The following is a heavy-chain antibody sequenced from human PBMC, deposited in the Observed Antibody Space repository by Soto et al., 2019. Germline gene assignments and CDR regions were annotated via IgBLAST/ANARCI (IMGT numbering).Heavy chain of an antibody. D-gene: IGHD5-12*01. CDR3: TTAPKRGPDY. CDR1: GFTFSNAW. V-gene: IGHV3-15*01. Sequence: GGSLRLSCAASGFTFSNAWMNWVRQAPGKGLEWVGQIRSKTDGGTIFYPAPVKGRFIISRDDSTNTLYLQMNSLNTDDTAVYYCTTAPKRGPDYWGQGTMVTVSS. J-gene: IGHJ4*02. CDR2: IRSKTDGGTI.